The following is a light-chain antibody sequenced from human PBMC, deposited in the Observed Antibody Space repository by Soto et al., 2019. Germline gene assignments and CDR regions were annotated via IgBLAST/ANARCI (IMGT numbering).Light chain of an antibody. V-gene: IGKV1-39*01. J-gene: IGKJ3*01. CDR3: QQSYDVARLT. CDR1: ENVDTF. Sequence: ILMTQSPSSLSAFVGDKVTITCRASENVDTFVNWYQQKPGKAPKLLVYLASSLQTGVPSRFSGSGVGAHFTLSISALQPADCGIYYCQQSYDVARLTFGPGTRVDIK. CDR2: LAS.